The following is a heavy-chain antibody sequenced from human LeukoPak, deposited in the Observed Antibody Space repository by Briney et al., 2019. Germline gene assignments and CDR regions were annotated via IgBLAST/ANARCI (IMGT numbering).Heavy chain of an antibody. V-gene: IGHV4-61*02. CDR3: ARGLSNAWEVQAY. CDR2: MQTNGNT. J-gene: IGHJ4*02. D-gene: IGHD1-26*01. CDR1: GGSITSGSYF. Sequence: SETLSLTCTVSGGSITSGSYFWPWVRQPAGKGREWLGRMQTNGNTNYNPSLKSRVAISIDTSKNQFSLQLSSVTAADTAVYYCARGLSNAWEVQAYWGQGTLVTVSS.